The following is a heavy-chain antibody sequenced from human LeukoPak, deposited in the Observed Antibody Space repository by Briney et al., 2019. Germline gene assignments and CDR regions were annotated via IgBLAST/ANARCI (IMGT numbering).Heavy chain of an antibody. J-gene: IGHJ4*02. Sequence: GESLKISCKGSGYSFTSYWIVWVGQMPGKGLEWMGIIYPGDSDTRYSPSFRGQVTISADKSISTAYLQWSSLKASDTAMYYRARLDDYGDYVIDYWGQGTLVTVSS. CDR3: ARLDDYGDYVIDY. V-gene: IGHV5-51*01. D-gene: IGHD4-17*01. CDR2: IYPGDSDT. CDR1: GYSFTSYW.